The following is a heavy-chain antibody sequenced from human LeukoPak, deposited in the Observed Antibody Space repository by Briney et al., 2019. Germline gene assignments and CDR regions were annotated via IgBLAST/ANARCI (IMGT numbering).Heavy chain of an antibody. Sequence: AGGSLRLSCAASGFTFSDYAMHWVRQAPGKGLEWVAVISYDASNKYYADSVKGRFTISRDNSKNTLYLQMNSLRAEDTAVYYCARAAFGPGDAFDIWGQGTMVTVSS. CDR1: GFTFSDYA. D-gene: IGHD3-16*01. CDR2: ISYDASNK. V-gene: IGHV3-30*14. CDR3: ARAAFGPGDAFDI. J-gene: IGHJ3*02.